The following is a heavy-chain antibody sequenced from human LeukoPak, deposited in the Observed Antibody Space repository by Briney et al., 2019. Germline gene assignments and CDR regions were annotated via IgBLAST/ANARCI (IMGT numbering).Heavy chain of an antibody. Sequence: SETLSLTCTVSGGSISSHYWSWIRQPPGKGLEWIGYIYYSGSTKYNPSLKSRVTISVNTSKNQFSLKLSSVTAADTAVYYCARVGGYSYGSFDYWGQGTLVTVSS. J-gene: IGHJ4*02. D-gene: IGHD5-18*01. CDR2: IYYSGST. CDR1: GGSISSHY. CDR3: ARVGGYSYGSFDY. V-gene: IGHV4-59*11.